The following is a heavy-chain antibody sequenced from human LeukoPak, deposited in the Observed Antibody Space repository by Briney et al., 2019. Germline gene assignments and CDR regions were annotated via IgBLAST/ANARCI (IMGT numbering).Heavy chain of an antibody. CDR3: AGFDCSSTSCYDYYYMDV. CDR1: GYTFTSNG. Sequence: ASVKVSCKXSGYTFTSNGISWVRQAPRQGPEWMGRISAYNGNTNYAQKLQGRVTMTTDTSTSTAYMELRSLRSDDTAVYYCAGFDCSSTSCYDYYYMDVWGKGTTVTVSS. D-gene: IGHD2-2*01. CDR2: ISAYNGNT. J-gene: IGHJ6*03. V-gene: IGHV1-18*01.